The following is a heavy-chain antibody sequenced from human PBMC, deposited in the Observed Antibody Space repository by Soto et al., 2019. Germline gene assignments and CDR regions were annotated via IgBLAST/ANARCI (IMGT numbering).Heavy chain of an antibody. J-gene: IGHJ5*02. D-gene: IGHD6-13*01. CDR2: ISAYNGNT. CDR1: GYTFTSYG. CDR3: AKQQLESNWFDP. V-gene: IGHV1-18*01. Sequence: ASVKVSCKASGYTFTSYGISWVRQAPGQGLEWMGWISAYNGNTNYAQKLQGRVTMTTDTSTSTAYMGLRSLRSDDTAVYYCAKQQLESNWFDPWGQGTLVTVSS.